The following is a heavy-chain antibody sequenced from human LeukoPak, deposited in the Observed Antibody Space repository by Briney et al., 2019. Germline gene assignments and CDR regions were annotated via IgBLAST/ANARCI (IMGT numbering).Heavy chain of an antibody. CDR1: GGSINSTNYY. V-gene: IGHV4-39*01. Sequence: SETLSLTCTVSGGSINSTNYYWGWIRQPPGKGLEWIGSIYYSGSTYYNPSLRSRVTISVDTSKNQFSLNLSSVTAADTAVYYCARRTTVTPNWFDPWGQGTLVTVSS. D-gene: IGHD4-17*01. CDR2: IYYSGST. CDR3: ARRTTVTPNWFDP. J-gene: IGHJ5*02.